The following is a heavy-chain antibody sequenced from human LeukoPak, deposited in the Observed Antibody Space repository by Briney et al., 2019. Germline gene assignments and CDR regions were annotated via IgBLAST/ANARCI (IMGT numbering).Heavy chain of an antibody. V-gene: IGHV3-23*01. Sequence: GGSLRLSCAASGFTFSSYAMSWVRQAPGKGLEWVSAISGSGGSTYYADSVKGRFTISRDNSKNTLYLQMNSLRAEDTAVYYCASLETPSGYHFDYWGQGTLVTVSS. CDR2: ISGSGGST. CDR1: GFTFSSYA. D-gene: IGHD3-3*01. J-gene: IGHJ4*02. CDR3: ASLETPSGYHFDY.